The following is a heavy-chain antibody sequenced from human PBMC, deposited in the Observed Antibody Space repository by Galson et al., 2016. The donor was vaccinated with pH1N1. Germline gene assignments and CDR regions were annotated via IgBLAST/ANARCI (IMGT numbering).Heavy chain of an antibody. Sequence: YTLTDLSFHWVRQAPGKGLEWMGGFDPDNMERLYAQTFQGRVTMTEDTSTSTVYMELSSLRSGDTAVYYCARKICTSNSCVFDYWGQGTLVSVTS. D-gene: IGHD2-8*01. CDR1: YTLTDLS. V-gene: IGHV1-24*01. CDR2: FDPDNMER. CDR3: ARKICTSNSCVFDY. J-gene: IGHJ4*02.